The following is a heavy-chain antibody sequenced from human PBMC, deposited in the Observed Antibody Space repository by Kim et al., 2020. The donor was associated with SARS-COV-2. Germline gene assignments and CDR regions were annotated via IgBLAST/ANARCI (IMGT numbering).Heavy chain of an antibody. CDR1: GGSISSYY. D-gene: IGHD3-9*01. J-gene: IGHJ6*02. CDR3: ARDARNWGTGYKSKYGMDV. CDR2: IYYSGST. Sequence: SETLSLTCTVSGGSISSYYWSWIRQPPGKGLEWIGYIYYSGSTNYNPSLKSRVTISVDTSKNQFSLKLSSVTAADTAVYYCARDARNWGTGYKSKYGMDVWGQGTTVTVSS. V-gene: IGHV4-59*01.